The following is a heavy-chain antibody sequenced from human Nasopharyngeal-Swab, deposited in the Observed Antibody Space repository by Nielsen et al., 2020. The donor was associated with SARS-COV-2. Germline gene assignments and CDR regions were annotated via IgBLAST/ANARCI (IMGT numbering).Heavy chain of an antibody. Sequence: LKICCTASGFAFRNYWMNWVRHVPGKGLAWVCRITPDGALTSYADSVKGRFTISRNNARNTLYLQVNSLRVEDTAGYYCAPIAFRYQILDHWGQGTLVTVSS. CDR3: APIAFRYQILDH. J-gene: IGHJ5*02. CDR1: GFAFRNYW. D-gene: IGHD2-21*01. CDR2: ITPDGALT. V-gene: IGHV3-74*01.